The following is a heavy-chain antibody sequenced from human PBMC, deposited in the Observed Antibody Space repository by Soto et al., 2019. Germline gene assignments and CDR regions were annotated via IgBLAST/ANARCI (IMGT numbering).Heavy chain of an antibody. CDR3: ARALHYYGTGTYSFDY. CDR1: GGSISSGIYY. D-gene: IGHD3-10*01. J-gene: IGHJ4*02. V-gene: IGHV4-31*03. Sequence: PSETLSLTCTVSGGSISSGIYYWSWIRQHPGKGLEWIGYIYDSGSTYYNPSLKSRITISVDTSKNQFSLKLSSVTAADTAVYYCARALHYYGTGTYSFDYWGQGTLVTVSS. CDR2: IYDSGST.